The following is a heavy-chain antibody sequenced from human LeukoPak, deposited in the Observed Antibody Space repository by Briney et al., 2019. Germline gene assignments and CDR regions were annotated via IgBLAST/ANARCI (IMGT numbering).Heavy chain of an antibody. CDR3: ARGYSYGYGPLDY. Sequence: ASVKVSCKASGYTFTNYGISWVRQAPGQGLEWMGWISTDNGNTDYAPNLQGRVTMTTDTSTSTAYMELRSLRSDDTAVYYCARGYSYGYGPLDYWGQGTLVTVSA. CDR2: ISTDNGNT. J-gene: IGHJ4*02. CDR1: GYTFTNYG. D-gene: IGHD5-18*01. V-gene: IGHV1-18*01.